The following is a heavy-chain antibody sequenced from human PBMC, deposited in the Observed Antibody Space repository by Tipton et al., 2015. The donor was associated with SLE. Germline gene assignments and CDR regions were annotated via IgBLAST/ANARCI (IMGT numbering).Heavy chain of an antibody. CDR2: IYYSGRT. V-gene: IGHV4-39*07. CDR1: GGSISSSSYY. D-gene: IGHD3-22*01. CDR3: ARDRVDSSGYSDY. J-gene: IGHJ4*02. Sequence: TLSLTCTVSGGSISSSSYYWGWIRQPPGKGLEWIGSIYYSGRTYYNPSLKSRVTISVDTSKNQFSLKLSSVTAADTAVYYCARDRVDSSGYSDYWGQGTLVTVSS.